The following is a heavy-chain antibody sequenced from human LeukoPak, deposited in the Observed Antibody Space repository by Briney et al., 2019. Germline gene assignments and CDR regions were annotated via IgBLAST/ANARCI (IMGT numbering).Heavy chain of an antibody. Sequence: GGSLTLSCAASGFPFSPDWMSWVRQAPGKGLEWVSGISWNSGSIGYADSVKGRFTISRDNAKNSLYLQMNSLRAEDTALYYCAKDLTPITMISPLSFDYWGQGTLVTVSS. CDR3: AKDLTPITMISPLSFDY. CDR2: ISWNSGSI. CDR1: GFPFSPDW. D-gene: IGHD3-22*01. V-gene: IGHV3-9*01. J-gene: IGHJ4*02.